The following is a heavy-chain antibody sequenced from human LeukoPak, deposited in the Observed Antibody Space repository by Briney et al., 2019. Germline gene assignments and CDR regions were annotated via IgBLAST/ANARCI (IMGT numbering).Heavy chain of an antibody. Sequence: SETLSLTCTVSGASTTSDIFYWNLIRQSPGKGLEWIGAIHNSRGTSYNPSLESRLTISVDPSENKFFLKMTSVTDADTATYYCGKVGGNTNSWGQGTLVTVSS. CDR1: GASTTSDIFY. CDR3: GKVGGNTNS. V-gene: IGHV4-30-4*01. CDR2: IHNSRGT. D-gene: IGHD4-23*01. J-gene: IGHJ4*02.